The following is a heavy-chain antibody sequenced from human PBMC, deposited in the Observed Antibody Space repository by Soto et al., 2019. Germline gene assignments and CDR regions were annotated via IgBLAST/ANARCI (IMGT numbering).Heavy chain of an antibody. CDR2: ISGSGGST. CDR3: AKGYDYGDFCYYLAV. D-gene: IGHD4-17*01. Sequence: GGSLRLSCAASGFTFSSYAMSWVRQAPGKGLEWVSAISGSGGSTYYADSVKGRFTISRDNSKNTLYLQMNSLRAEDTAVYYCAKGYDYGDFCYYLAVWGKGTTVTVSS. J-gene: IGHJ6*03. CDR1: GFTFSSYA. V-gene: IGHV3-23*01.